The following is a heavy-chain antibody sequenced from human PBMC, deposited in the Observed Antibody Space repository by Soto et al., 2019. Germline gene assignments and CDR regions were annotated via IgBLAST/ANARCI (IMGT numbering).Heavy chain of an antibody. J-gene: IGHJ6*02. CDR2: IYYSGST. Sequence: SETLSLTCTVSGGSISSYYWSWIRQPPGKGLEWIGYIYYSGSTNYNPSLKSRVTISVDTSKNQFSLKLSSVTAADTAVYYCAREYSSSFGYYYYGMDVWGQGTTVTVSS. V-gene: IGHV4-59*01. CDR3: AREYSSSFGYYYYGMDV. CDR1: GGSISSYY. D-gene: IGHD6-6*01.